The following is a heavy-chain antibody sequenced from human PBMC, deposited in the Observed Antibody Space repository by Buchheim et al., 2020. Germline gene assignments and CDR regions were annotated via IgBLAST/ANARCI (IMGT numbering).Heavy chain of an antibody. CDR3: AREDGELYFDY. D-gene: IGHD1-7*01. CDR2: ISYDGRSE. Sequence: QVQLVESGGGVVQPGRSLRLSCAASGFTFSSYAMHWVRQAPGKGLEWVAVISYDGRSENYVDSVKGRFTISRGNSENTLYLQMNSLRVEDTAVYYCAREDGELYFDYWGQGTLVTVSS. J-gene: IGHJ4*02. V-gene: IGHV3-30*04. CDR1: GFTFSSYA.